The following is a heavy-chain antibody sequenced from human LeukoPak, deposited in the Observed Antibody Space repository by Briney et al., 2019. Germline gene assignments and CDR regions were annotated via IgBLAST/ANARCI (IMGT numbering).Heavy chain of an antibody. J-gene: IGHJ4*02. Sequence: GASVKVSCKASGYTFTGYYIHWVRQAPGQGLEWMGWINPNSGGTNYAQKFQGRVTMTRDTSISTAYMELSRLRSDDTAVYYCARVFGRNAYSSSSFDYWGQGTLVTVSS. V-gene: IGHV1-2*02. CDR2: INPNSGGT. CDR1: GYTFTGYY. D-gene: IGHD6-6*01. CDR3: ARVFGRNAYSSSSFDY.